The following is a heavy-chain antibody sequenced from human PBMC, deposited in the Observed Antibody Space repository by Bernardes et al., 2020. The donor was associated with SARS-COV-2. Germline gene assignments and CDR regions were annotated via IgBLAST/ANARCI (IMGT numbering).Heavy chain of an antibody. V-gene: IGHV4-39*01. J-gene: IGHJ4*02. CDR1: GGSISSSSYY. Sequence: LSLTCTVSGGSISSSSYYWGWIRQPPGKGLEWIGSIYYSGNTYYNPSLKSRVTISVDTSKNQFSLKLTSVTAADTAVYYCARQGDGYSLIYLESWGQGTLVTVSS. CDR2: IYYSGNT. D-gene: IGHD3-3*01. CDR3: ARQGDGYSLIYLES.